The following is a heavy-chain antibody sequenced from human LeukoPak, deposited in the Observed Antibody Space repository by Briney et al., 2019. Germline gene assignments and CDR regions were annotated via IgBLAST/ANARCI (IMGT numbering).Heavy chain of an antibody. Sequence: GGSLRLSCAASGFTFSSYWMSWVRQAPGKGLEWVSAISGSGDSTYYADSVKGRFTISRDNSKNTLYLQMNSLRAEDTAVYYCAREGGSGCPECEGYYFDYWGQGTLVTVSS. D-gene: IGHD6-19*01. V-gene: IGHV3-23*01. J-gene: IGHJ4*02. CDR3: AREGGSGCPECEGYYFDY. CDR2: ISGSGDST. CDR1: GFTFSSYW.